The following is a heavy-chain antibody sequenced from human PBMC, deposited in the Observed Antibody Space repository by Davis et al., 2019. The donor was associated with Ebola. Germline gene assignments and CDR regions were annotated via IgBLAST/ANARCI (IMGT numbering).Heavy chain of an antibody. CDR3: ARDPRTLSLDY. CDR1: GYGFTNYA. V-gene: IGHV7-4-1*02. CDR2: INTNTGNP. J-gene: IGHJ4*02. Sequence: ASVKVSCKASGYGFTNYAIHWVRQAPGQGLEWMGWINTNTGNPTYAQGFTGRIVFSLDTSASTAYLHINSLETEDTAVYYCARDPRTLSLDYWGQGTLVTVSS. D-gene: IGHD2/OR15-2a*01.